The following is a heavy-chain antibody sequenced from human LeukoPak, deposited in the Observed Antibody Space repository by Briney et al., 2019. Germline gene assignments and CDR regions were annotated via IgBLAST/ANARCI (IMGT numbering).Heavy chain of an antibody. Sequence: ASVKVSCKASVYTFTSYDINWVRQATGQGLEWMGWMNPNSGNTGYAQKFQGRVTMTRNTSISTAYMELSSLRSEDTAVYYCAIRYGSGSYYNAYYYYYYGMDVWGQGTTVTVSS. CDR2: MNPNSGNT. J-gene: IGHJ6*02. V-gene: IGHV1-8*01. CDR3: AIRYGSGSYYNAYYYYYYGMDV. CDR1: VYTFTSYD. D-gene: IGHD3-10*01.